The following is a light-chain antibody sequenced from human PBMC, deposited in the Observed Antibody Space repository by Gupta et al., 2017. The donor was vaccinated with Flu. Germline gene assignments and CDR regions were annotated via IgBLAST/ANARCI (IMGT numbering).Light chain of an antibody. Sequence: QSVLTQPPSVSAAPGQKVPISCSGTSSNIANKYVSWYQQLPGTAPKLLIYDNNKRPSGIPDRCSGSKSGPSGTLGITGLQTGDEADYYCGTWDSSLSAWVFGGGTKLTVL. V-gene: IGLV1-51*01. J-gene: IGLJ3*02. CDR1: SSNIANKY. CDR3: GTWDSSLSAWV. CDR2: DNN.